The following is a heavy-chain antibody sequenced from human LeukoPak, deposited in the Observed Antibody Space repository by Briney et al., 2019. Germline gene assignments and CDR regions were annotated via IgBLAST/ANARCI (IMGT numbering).Heavy chain of an antibody. CDR3: ARNSSTGGFNGYHVWYFDL. D-gene: IGHD5-12*01. V-gene: IGHV4-59*08. CDR1: GGSISPYY. J-gene: IGHJ2*01. Sequence: SETLSLTCSVSGGSISPYYWSWLRQPPGKRLEWIGYISHSGITDYNPSLKSRVTLSVDTSKNHFSLKLSSVSAADTAVYYCARNSSTGGFNGYHVWYFDLWGRGTLVTVSS. CDR2: ISHSGIT.